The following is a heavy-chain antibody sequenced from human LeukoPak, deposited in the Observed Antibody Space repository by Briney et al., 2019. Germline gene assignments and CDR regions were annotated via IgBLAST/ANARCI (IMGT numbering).Heavy chain of an antibody. CDR3: ARLNLMATGGFDY. Sequence: PGRSLRLSCAASGFTFSSYGMHWVRQAPGKGLEWVAVISYDGSNKYYADSVKGRFTISRDNSKNTLYLQMNSLRAEDTAVYYCARLNLMATGGFDYWGQGTLVTVSS. D-gene: IGHD5-12*01. CDR2: ISYDGSNK. J-gene: IGHJ4*02. CDR1: GFTFSSYG. V-gene: IGHV3-30*03.